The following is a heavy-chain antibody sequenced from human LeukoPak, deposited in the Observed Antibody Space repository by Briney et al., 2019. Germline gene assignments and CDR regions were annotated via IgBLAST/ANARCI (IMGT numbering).Heavy chain of an antibody. V-gene: IGHV4-31*03. CDR2: IYYSGST. D-gene: IGHD3-10*01. J-gene: IGHJ5*02. Sequence: SETLSLTCTVSGGSISSGGYYWSWIRQHPGKGLEWIGYIYYSGSTYYNPSLKSRVTISVDTSKNQFSLKLSSVTAADTAVYYCARSMVRGVIIRAGLDPWGQGTLVTVSS. CDR3: ARSMVRGVIIRAGLDP. CDR1: GGSISSGGYY.